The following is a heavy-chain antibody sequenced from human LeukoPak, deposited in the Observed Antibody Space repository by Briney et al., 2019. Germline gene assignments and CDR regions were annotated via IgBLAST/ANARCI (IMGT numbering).Heavy chain of an antibody. CDR2: ISSNGGST. CDR3: ARAARRDGSLDAFDI. Sequence: GGFLRLSCAASGFTFSSYAMHWVRQAPGKGLEYVSAISSNGGSTYYANSVKGRFTISRENSKNTLYLQMGSLRAEDMGVYYCARAARRDGSLDAFDIWGQGTMVTVSS. V-gene: IGHV3-64*01. CDR1: GFTFSSYA. J-gene: IGHJ3*02. D-gene: IGHD5-24*01.